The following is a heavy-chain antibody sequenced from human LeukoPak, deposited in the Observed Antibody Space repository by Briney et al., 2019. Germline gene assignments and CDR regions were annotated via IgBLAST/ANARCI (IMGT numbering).Heavy chain of an antibody. J-gene: IGHJ3*02. CDR3: ARSPAMTAFAFPI. CDR1: GGSISSYY. CDR2: IYYSGST. D-gene: IGHD2-21*02. V-gene: IGHV4-59*08. Sequence: SETLSLTCTVSGGSISSYYWSWIRQPPGKGLEWIGYIYYSGSTNDNPSLKSRVTISVDTSKNQFSLRLSSVTAADTAVYYCARSPAMTAFAFPIWGEGTMVSVSS.